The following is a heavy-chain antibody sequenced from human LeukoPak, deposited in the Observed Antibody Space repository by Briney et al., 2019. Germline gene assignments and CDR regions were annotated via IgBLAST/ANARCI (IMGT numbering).Heavy chain of an antibody. CDR3: ERDGTLAAAGNMDY. J-gene: IGHJ4*02. D-gene: IGHD6-13*01. V-gene: IGHV6-1*01. CDR2: TFYRSKWFY. CDR1: GDSVSSNTAA. Sequence: SQTLSLTCAISGDSVSSNTAAWNWIRQSPSRGLEWLGRTFYRSKWFYDYAVSVKRRITIHPDTSKNQFSLQLNSVTPEDTAVYYCERDGTLAAAGNMDYWGQGTLVTVSS.